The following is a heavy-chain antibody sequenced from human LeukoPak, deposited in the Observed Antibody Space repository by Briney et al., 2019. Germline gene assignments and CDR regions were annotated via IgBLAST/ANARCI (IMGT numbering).Heavy chain of an antibody. CDR2: IRYDGSNK. J-gene: IGHJ5*02. Sequence: GGTLRLSCAASGFTFSSYGMHWVRQAPGKGLEWVAFIRYDGSNKQYADSVKGRFTVSRDNSKNTMYLQVSSLRAEDTAVYYCAKVYEYGDHDWFDPWGQGTLVTVSS. CDR3: AKVYEYGDHDWFDP. D-gene: IGHD4/OR15-4a*01. CDR1: GFTFSSYG. V-gene: IGHV3-30*02.